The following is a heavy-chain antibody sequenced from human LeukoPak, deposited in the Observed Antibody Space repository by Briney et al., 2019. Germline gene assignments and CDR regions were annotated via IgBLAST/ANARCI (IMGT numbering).Heavy chain of an antibody. V-gene: IGHV4-59*08. Sequence: SETLSLACSVSGGSISDQYGRWIRQPPAKGLEWIGYVYSSGSTNYNPSLKSRVTISVDTSKNQLSLKLSSVSAADTAVYYCARRGYMDVWGKGTTVTVSS. J-gene: IGHJ6*03. CDR2: VYSSGST. CDR3: ARRGYMDV. CDR1: GGSISDQY.